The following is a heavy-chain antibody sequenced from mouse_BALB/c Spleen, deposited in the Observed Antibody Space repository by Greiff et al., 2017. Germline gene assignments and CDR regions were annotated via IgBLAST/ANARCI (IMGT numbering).Heavy chain of an antibody. CDR3: TRELGGFAY. Sequence: VQLQQPGAELVKPGTSVKLSCKASGYNFTSYYMYWVKQRPGQGLEWIGEINPSNGGTNFNEKFKSKATLTVDKSSSTAYMQLSSLTSEDSAVYYCTRELGGFAYWGQGTLVTVSA. CDR1: GYNFTSYY. D-gene: IGHD3-3*01. J-gene: IGHJ3*01. V-gene: IGHV1S81*02. CDR2: INPSNGGT.